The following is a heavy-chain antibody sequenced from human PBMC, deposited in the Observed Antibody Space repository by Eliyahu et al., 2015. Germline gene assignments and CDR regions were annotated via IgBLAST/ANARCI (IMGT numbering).Heavy chain of an antibody. CDR2: IWFDGSKK. D-gene: IGHD3-16*01. J-gene: IGHJ4*02. CDR1: GFTFSNHG. Sequence: QAQVVESGGGVVXPGGSLRLSCAASGFTFSNHGFQWVRQAPGKGLEWVSYIWFDGSKKEYGDSVQGRFTISRDNSKSTVYLQMNSLRAEDTAVYYCTRDISYGSLDIWGQGTLVTVSS. V-gene: IGHV3-33*01. CDR3: TRDISYGSLDI.